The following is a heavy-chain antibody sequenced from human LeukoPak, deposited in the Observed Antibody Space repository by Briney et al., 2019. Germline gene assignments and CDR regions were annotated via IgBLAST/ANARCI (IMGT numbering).Heavy chain of an antibody. Sequence: PSETLSLTCTVSGGSTSSDYWSWIRQSPGKGLEWVGYVYNSGDTGKNPSLKSRVTILLDTSKNQCSLKLTSVSAADTAVYYCAILKLGAYFDLWGRGTLVTVSS. CDR1: GGSTSSDY. D-gene: IGHD3-16*01. V-gene: IGHV4-59*08. CDR2: VYNSGDT. J-gene: IGHJ2*01. CDR3: AILKLGAYFDL.